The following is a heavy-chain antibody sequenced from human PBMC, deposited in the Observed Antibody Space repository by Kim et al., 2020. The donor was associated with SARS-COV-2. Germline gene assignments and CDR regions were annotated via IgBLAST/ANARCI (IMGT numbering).Heavy chain of an antibody. CDR2: IKHSGST. V-gene: IGHV4-34*01. J-gene: IGHJ4*02. Sequence: SETLSLTCAVYGGSFSGYYWSWNRQPPGKGLEWIGEIKHSGSTNYNPSLKSRVTISVDTSKNQFSLKLSSVTAADTAVYYCARDLGAKTSFDYWGQGTLVTVSS. D-gene: IGHD3-16*01. CDR1: GGSFSGYY. CDR3: ARDLGAKTSFDY.